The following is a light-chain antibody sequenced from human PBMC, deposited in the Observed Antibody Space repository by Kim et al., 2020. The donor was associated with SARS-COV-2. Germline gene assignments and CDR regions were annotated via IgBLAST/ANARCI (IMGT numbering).Light chain of an antibody. Sequence: PGKSATLSCSARHNNDMSIALVQQTPGQAPSLLIYVADVSAAGIPDKFSGSGSGTDFTLTIGSLAPEDLAIYYCQQRGSWPPALTFGGGTKVDIK. J-gene: IGKJ4*01. V-gene: IGKV3-11*01. CDR3: QQRGSWPPALT. CDR2: VAD. CDR1: HNNDMS.